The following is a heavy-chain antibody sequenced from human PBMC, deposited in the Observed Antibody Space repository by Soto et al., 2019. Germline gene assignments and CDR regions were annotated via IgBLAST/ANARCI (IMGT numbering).Heavy chain of an antibody. J-gene: IGHJ4*02. CDR2: LNPKSGGT. CDR3: AAGGGSPMALPLK. Sequence: QAQLVQSGAEVRKPGASVKVSCRASGYTFTGYHIHWVRQAPGQGLEWMGWLNPKSGGTHYAQKFQGWVTMARDTSISTAYMEVTRLTSDDTAVYYCAAGGGSPMALPLKWGQGTLVTVSS. V-gene: IGHV1-2*04. CDR1: GYTFTGYH. D-gene: IGHD3-16*01.